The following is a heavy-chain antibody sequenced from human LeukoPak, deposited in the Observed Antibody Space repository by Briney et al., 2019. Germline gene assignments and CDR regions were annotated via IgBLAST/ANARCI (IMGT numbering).Heavy chain of an antibody. J-gene: IGHJ4*02. CDR2: IYYSGST. CDR3: ARQMASYGSGSSIDY. CDR1: GGSISSSSYY. Sequence: SETLSLTCTVSGGSISSSSYYWGWLRQPPGKGLEWIGSIYYSGSTYHNPSLKSRVTISVDTSKNQFSLKLSSVTAADTAVYYCARQMASYGSGSSIDYWGQGTLVTVSS. V-gene: IGHV4-39*01. D-gene: IGHD3-10*01.